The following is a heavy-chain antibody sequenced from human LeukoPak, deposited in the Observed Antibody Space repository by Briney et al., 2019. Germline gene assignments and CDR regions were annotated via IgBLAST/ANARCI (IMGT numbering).Heavy chain of an antibody. D-gene: IGHD3-22*01. CDR2: IYYSGST. CDR3: ARHKPHYYDSSGYYDFDY. V-gene: IGHV4-59*08. J-gene: IGHJ4*02. CDR1: GGSISSYY. Sequence: PSETLSLTCTVSGGSISSYYWSWIRQPPGKGLEWIGYIYYSGSTNYNPSPKSRVTISVDTSKNQFSLKLSSVTAADTAVYYCARHKPHYYDSSGYYDFDYWGQGTLVTVSS.